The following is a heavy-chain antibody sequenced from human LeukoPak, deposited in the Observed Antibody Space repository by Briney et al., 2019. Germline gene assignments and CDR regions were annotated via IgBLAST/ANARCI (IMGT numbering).Heavy chain of an antibody. CDR1: GFTFSSYA. D-gene: IGHD3-22*01. Sequence: GGSLRLSCAASGFTFSSYAMHWVRQAPGKGLEWVAVISYDGSNKYYADSVKGRFTISRDNSKNTLYLQMNSLRAEDTAVYYCAIVRPEYYDSSGYYDYWGQGTLVTVSS. CDR2: ISYDGSNK. J-gene: IGHJ4*02. CDR3: AIVRPEYYDSSGYYDY. V-gene: IGHV3-30-3*01.